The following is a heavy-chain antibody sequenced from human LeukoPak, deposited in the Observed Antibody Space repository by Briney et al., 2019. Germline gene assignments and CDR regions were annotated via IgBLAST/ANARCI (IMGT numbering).Heavy chain of an antibody. CDR1: GFTFSSYG. Sequence: GGSLRLSCAASGFTFSSYGMHWVRQAPGKGLEWVAVISYDGGNKYYADSVKGRFTISRDNSKNTLYLQMNGLRAEDTAVYYCAKEKKYYYDGSGYPGYDYWGQGTLVTVSS. D-gene: IGHD3-22*01. J-gene: IGHJ4*02. CDR3: AKEKKYYYDGSGYPGYDY. V-gene: IGHV3-30*18. CDR2: ISYDGGNK.